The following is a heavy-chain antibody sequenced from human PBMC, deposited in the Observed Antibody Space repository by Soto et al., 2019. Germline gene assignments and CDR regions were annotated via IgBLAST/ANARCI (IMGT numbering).Heavy chain of an antibody. CDR2: INPNSGGT. CDR3: ARDSESVTTFPSLFDY. D-gene: IGHD4-4*01. J-gene: IGHJ4*02. CDR1: GYTFTGYY. Sequence: QVQLVQSVAEVKKPGASVKVSCKASGYTFTGYYMHWVRRAPGQGLEWMGWINPNSGGTNYAQKFQGWVTMTRDTSISTAYMELSRLRSDDTAVYYCARDSESVTTFPSLFDYWGQGTLVTVSS. V-gene: IGHV1-2*04.